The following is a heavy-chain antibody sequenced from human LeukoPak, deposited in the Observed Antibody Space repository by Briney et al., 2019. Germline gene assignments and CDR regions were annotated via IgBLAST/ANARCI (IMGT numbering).Heavy chain of an antibody. Sequence: GGSLRLSCAASGLTFSSYWMSWVRQAPGKGLEWVANIKQDGSEKYYVDSVKGRFTISRDNAKNSLYLQMNSLRAEDTAVYHCARESAHYYDSSGHYFDYWGQGALVTVSS. CDR3: ARESAHYYDSSGHYFDY. D-gene: IGHD3-22*01. J-gene: IGHJ4*02. CDR1: GLTFSSYW. CDR2: IKQDGSEK. V-gene: IGHV3-7*01.